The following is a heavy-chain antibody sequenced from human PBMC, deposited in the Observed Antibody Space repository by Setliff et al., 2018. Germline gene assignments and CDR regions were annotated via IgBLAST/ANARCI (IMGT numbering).Heavy chain of an antibody. J-gene: IGHJ4*02. V-gene: IGHV4-39*01. D-gene: IGHD4-17*01. CDR3: ARVLTTVTDANS. Sequence: PSETLSLTCTVSGASVSSSGHYWGWIRQPPGKGLEWVGSIYHTGSTYYNPSLKSRVTISADMSKNQFSLNLGSVTAADTAVYYCARVLTTVTDANSWGQGTLVTVSS. CDR1: GASVSSSGHY. CDR2: IYHTGST.